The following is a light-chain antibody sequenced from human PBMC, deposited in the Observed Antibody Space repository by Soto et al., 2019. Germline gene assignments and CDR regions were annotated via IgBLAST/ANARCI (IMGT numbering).Light chain of an antibody. CDR2: GAS. J-gene: IGKJ2*01. CDR1: QSVSSN. V-gene: IGKV3-15*01. Sequence: EIVMTQSPATLSVSPGERATLSCRASQSVSSNLAWYQQKPGQAPRLLIYGASTMATGIPARFSGSGSGPEFTLTISSLQSEDFGVYYCQQYNNWPRDTFGQANKVDIK. CDR3: QQYNNWPRDT.